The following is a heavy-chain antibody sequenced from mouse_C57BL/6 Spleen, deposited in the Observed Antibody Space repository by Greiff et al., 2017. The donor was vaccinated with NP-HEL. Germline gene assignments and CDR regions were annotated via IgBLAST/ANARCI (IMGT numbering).Heavy chain of an antibody. CDR2: INPSNGGT. CDR1: GYTFTSYW. Sequence: QVQLQQPGTELVKPGASVKLSCKASGYTFTSYWMHWVKQRPGQGLEWIGNINPSNGGTNYNEKFKSKATLTVDQSSSTAYMQLSSLASEDSAVYYCARDGYYLHAMDYWGQGTSVTVSS. D-gene: IGHD2-3*01. V-gene: IGHV1-53*01. CDR3: ARDGYYLHAMDY. J-gene: IGHJ4*01.